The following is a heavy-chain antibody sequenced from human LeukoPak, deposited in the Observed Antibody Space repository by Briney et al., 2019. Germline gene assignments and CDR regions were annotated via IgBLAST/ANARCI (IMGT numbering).Heavy chain of an antibody. CDR1: GFTFDDYA. J-gene: IGHJ4*02. CDR3: AKDRLRYFDWLLSGLFDY. D-gene: IGHD3-9*01. V-gene: IGHV3-9*01. CDR2: ISWNSGSI. Sequence: PGRSLGLSCAASGFTFDDYAMHWVRQAPGKGLEWVSGISWNSGSIGYADSVKGRFTISRDNAKNSLYLQMNSLRAEDTALYYCAKDRLRYFDWLLSGLFDYWGQGTLVTVSS.